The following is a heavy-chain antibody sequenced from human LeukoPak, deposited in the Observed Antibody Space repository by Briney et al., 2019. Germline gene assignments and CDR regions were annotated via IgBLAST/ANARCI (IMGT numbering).Heavy chain of an antibody. J-gene: IGHJ5*02. CDR1: GGSISSSSYY. V-gene: IGHV4-61*05. CDR2: IYYSGST. CDR3: ARQGSGSYFLWFDP. Sequence: SETLSLTCTVSGGSISSSSYYWSWIRQPPGKGLEWIGYIYYSGSTNYNPSLKSRVTISVDTSKNQFSLKLSSVTAADTAVYYCARQGSGSYFLWFDPWGQGTLVTVSS. D-gene: IGHD1-26*01.